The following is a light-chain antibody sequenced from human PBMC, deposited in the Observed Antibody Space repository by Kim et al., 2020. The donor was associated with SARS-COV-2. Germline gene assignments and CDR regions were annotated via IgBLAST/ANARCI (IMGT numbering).Light chain of an antibody. Sequence: ASVGDRVTLTCRASQSIVDYFASYQQKAGKVPQLLIYAATTLHSGVPSRFSGSGSGTDFTLTISSLQPEDVATYYCQKYNNAPFTFGPGTKVDIK. V-gene: IGKV1-27*01. CDR3: QKYNNAPFT. CDR2: AAT. CDR1: QSIVDY. J-gene: IGKJ3*01.